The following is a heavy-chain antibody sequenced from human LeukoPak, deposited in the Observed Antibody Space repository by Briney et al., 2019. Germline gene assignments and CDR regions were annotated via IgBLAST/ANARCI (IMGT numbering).Heavy chain of an antibody. Sequence: SETLSLTCAVYGGSFSGYYWSWIRQPPGKGLEWIGEINHSGSTNYNPSLKSRVTISVDTSKNQFSLKLSSVTAADTAVYYCARARVIITCGGAFDIWGQGTMVTVSS. J-gene: IGHJ3*02. V-gene: IGHV4-34*01. CDR2: INHSGST. D-gene: IGHD3-3*01. CDR3: ARARVIITCGGAFDI. CDR1: GGSFSGYY.